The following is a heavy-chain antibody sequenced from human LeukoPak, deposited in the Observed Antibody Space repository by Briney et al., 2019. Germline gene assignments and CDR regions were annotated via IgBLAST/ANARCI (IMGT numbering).Heavy chain of an antibody. Sequence: SETLSLTCTVSGGSISSYYWSWIRQPPGKGLEWIGYIYYSGSTNHNPSLKSRVTISVDTSKNQFSLKLSSVTAADTAVYYCARGRRYGDFDHWGQGTLVTVSS. J-gene: IGHJ4*02. CDR3: ARGRRYGDFDH. V-gene: IGHV4-59*01. CDR2: IYYSGST. CDR1: GGSISSYY. D-gene: IGHD4-17*01.